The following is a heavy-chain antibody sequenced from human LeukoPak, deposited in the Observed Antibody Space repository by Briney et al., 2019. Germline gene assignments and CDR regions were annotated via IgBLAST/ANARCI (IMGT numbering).Heavy chain of an antibody. CDR2: IYYSGST. D-gene: IGHD6-13*01. CDR1: SGSVNSYY. CDR3: ATTFIAAATRGFDY. Sequence: KSSETLSLTCTVSSGSVNSYYWSWIRQPPGKGLEWIGYIYYSGSTYYNPSLKSRVTISVDTSKNQFSLKLSSVTAADTAVYYCATTFIAAATRGFDYWGQGTLVTVSS. V-gene: IGHV4-59*08. J-gene: IGHJ4*02.